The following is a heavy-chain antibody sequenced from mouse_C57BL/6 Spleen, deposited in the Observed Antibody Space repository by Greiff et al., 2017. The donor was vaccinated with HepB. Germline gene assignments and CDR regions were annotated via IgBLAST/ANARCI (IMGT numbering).Heavy chain of an antibody. D-gene: IGHD2-3*01. V-gene: IGHV6-3*01. CDR2: IRLKSDNYAT. J-gene: IGHJ3*01. CDR1: GFTFSNYW. CDR3: TRTDGYYWFAY. Sequence: EVQGVESGGGLVQPGGSMKLSCVASGFTFSNYWMNWVRQSPEKGLEWVAQIRLKSDNYATHYAESVKGRFTISRDDSKSSVYLQMNNLRAEDTGIYYCTRTDGYYWFAYWGQGTLVTVSA.